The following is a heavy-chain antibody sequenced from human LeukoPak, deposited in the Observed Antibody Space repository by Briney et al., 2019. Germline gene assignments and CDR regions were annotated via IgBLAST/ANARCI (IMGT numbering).Heavy chain of an antibody. Sequence: GGSLRLSCAASGFTFSSHWMSWVRQAPGKGLEWVANIKQDGSEKYYVDSVKGRFTFSRDNAKNSLYLQMNSLRAADTAVYYCASTYTNPLYSYGPDYWGQGTLVTVSS. D-gene: IGHD5-18*01. CDR2: IKQDGSEK. V-gene: IGHV3-7*03. CDR1: GFTFSSHW. J-gene: IGHJ4*02. CDR3: ASTYTNPLYSYGPDY.